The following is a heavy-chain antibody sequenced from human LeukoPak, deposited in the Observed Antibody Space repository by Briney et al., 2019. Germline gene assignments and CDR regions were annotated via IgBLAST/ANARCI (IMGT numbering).Heavy chain of an antibody. CDR1: GGSFSSYY. V-gene: IGHV4-34*01. CDR3: ARGVQNSDLDY. D-gene: IGHD3-10*01. J-gene: IGHJ4*02. CDR2: INHSGGT. Sequence: SETLSLTCVIYGGSFSSYYWSWIRQPPGKGLEWIGEINHSGGTNYNPSLKSRVTISVDTSKNQFSLKLSSVTAADTAVYYCARGVQNSDLDYWGQGTLVTVSS.